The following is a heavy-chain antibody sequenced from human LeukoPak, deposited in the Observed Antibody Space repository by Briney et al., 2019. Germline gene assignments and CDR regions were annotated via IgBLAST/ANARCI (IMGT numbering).Heavy chain of an antibody. CDR3: ANDYY. CDR1: GFTFSSYG. CDR2: ISYDGSNK. Sequence: GRSLRLSCAASGFTFSSYGMHWVRQAPGKGLEWVAVISYDGSNKYYAESVKGRFTISRDNSKNTLYLQMNSLRAEDTAVYYCANDYYWGQGTLVTVSS. J-gene: IGHJ4*02. V-gene: IGHV3-30*18.